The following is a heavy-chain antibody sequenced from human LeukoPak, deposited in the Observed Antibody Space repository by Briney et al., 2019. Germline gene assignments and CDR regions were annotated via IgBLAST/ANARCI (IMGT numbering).Heavy chain of an antibody. Sequence: SETLSLTCAVYGGSFSGYYWSWIRQPPGKGLEWIGEINHSGSTNYNPSLKSRVTISVDTSKYQFSLKLSSVTAADTAVYYCASGDSYGPAHWGQGTLVTVSS. V-gene: IGHV4-34*01. CDR1: GGSFSGYY. D-gene: IGHD5-18*01. J-gene: IGHJ4*02. CDR3: ASGDSYGPAH. CDR2: INHSGST.